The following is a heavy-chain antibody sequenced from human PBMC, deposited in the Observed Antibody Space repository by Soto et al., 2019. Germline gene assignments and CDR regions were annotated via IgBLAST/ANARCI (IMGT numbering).Heavy chain of an antibody. Sequence: GGSLRLSCAASGFTFSSHGMHWVRQAPGKGLEWVAVIWYDGSKRYYADSVKGRFTISRDNSKNTLYLEMSSLRAEDTAVYYCARDPNTDYWFDPWGQGTLVTVSS. CDR1: GFTFSSHG. D-gene: IGHD4-17*01. V-gene: IGHV3-33*01. CDR2: IWYDGSKR. CDR3: ARDPNTDYWFDP. J-gene: IGHJ5*02.